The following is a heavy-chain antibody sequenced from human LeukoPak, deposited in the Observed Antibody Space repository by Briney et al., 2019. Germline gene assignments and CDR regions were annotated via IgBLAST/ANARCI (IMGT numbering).Heavy chain of an antibody. D-gene: IGHD2-2*02. J-gene: IGHJ6*02. Sequence: SETLSLTCTVSVGSISSGNWWSWVRQSPGKGLEWIGEVYHNGTPNYNPSLKSRVTISADTFKNHFSLKLTSVTAADTAVYYCATAPILRGEAGEQYKYGMDVWGQGTTVIVSS. CDR1: VGSISSGNW. V-gene: IGHV4-4*02. CDR2: VYHNGTP. CDR3: ATAPILRGEAGEQYKYGMDV.